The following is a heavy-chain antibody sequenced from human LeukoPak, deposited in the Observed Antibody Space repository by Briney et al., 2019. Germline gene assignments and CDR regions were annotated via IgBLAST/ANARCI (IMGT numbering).Heavy chain of an antibody. CDR3: ANYQSTRGAFDI. Sequence: PSETLSLTCTVSGGSITSYYWSWLRQPPGKGLEWIGYIYYSGSANYNPSLKSRVTISVDTSKNQFSLKLSSVTAADTAVYYCANYQSTRGAFDIWGQGTMVTVSS. CDR2: IYYSGSA. J-gene: IGHJ3*02. CDR1: GGSITSYY. V-gene: IGHV4-59*01. D-gene: IGHD5/OR15-5a*01.